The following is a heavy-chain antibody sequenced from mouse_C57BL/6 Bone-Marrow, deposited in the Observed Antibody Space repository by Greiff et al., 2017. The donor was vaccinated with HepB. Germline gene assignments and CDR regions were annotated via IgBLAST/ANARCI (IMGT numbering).Heavy chain of an antibody. D-gene: IGHD1-1*01. V-gene: IGHV5-17*01. CDR3: ARKPVYYYGSGYWYFDV. J-gene: IGHJ1*03. CDR1: GFTFSDYG. CDR2: ISSGSSTI. Sequence: EVHLVESGGGLVKPGGSLKLSCAASGFTFSDYGMHWVRQAPEKGLEWVAYISSGSSTIYYADTVKGRFPISRDNAKNTLFLQMTSLRSEDTAMYYCARKPVYYYGSGYWYFDVWGTGTTVTVSS.